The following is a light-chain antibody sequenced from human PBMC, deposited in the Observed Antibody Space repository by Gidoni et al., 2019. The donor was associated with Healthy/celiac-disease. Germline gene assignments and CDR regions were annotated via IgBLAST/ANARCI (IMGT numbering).Light chain of an antibody. CDR3: QQLNSYPLT. CDR2: AAS. Sequence: DIQLIQSPSFLSASVGDRVTITCRASQRISSYLAWYQQKPGKAPKLLIYAASTLQSGVPSRFSGSGSGTEFTLTISSLQPEDFATYYCQQLNSYPLTFGPGTKVDIK. V-gene: IGKV1-9*01. J-gene: IGKJ3*01. CDR1: QRISSY.